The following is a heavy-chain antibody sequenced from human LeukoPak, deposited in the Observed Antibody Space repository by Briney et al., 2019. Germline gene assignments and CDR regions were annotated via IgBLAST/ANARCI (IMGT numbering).Heavy chain of an antibody. V-gene: IGHV3-30*18. Sequence: SGRSLRLSCAAPGFTFSNYGMHLVHQAPGKGLVWAALISYYGSNKYFADSVKGRFTISRDNCKNTLYLQMHSLRAEDTAVYYCAKDNVAAAGRYFDYWGQGTLVTVSS. CDR2: ISYYGSNK. J-gene: IGHJ4*02. D-gene: IGHD6-13*01. CDR3: AKDNVAAAGRYFDY. CDR1: GFTFSNYG.